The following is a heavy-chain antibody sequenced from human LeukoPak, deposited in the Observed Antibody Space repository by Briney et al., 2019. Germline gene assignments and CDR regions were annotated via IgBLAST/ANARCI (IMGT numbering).Heavy chain of an antibody. CDR2: IYHSGST. CDR3: ARRYGSGSYTWFDP. J-gene: IGHJ5*02. CDR1: GGSISSGGYY. Sequence: SQTLSLTCTVSGGSISSGGYYWSWIRQPPGKGLAWIGYIYHSGSTYYNPSLKSRVTISVDTSKNQFSLKLSSVTAADTAVYYCARRYGSGSYTWFDPWGQGTLVTVSS. V-gene: IGHV4-30-2*02. D-gene: IGHD3-10*01.